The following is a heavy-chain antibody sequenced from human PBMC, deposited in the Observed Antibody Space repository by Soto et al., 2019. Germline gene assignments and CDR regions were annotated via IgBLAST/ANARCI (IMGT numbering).Heavy chain of an antibody. Sequence: QVQLVQSGAEVKKPGSSVKVSCKASGGTFSSYAVNWVRQAPGQGLEWMGGIIPIFGAPKYAQEFQGRVTITADESTNTAYRELSSLRSEDAAVYYWARGGYYYDRSGYVYFTTNDYWGQGTLVTVSS. CDR2: IIPIFGAP. D-gene: IGHD3-22*01. CDR3: ARGGYYYDRSGYVYFTTNDY. V-gene: IGHV1-69*12. J-gene: IGHJ4*02. CDR1: GGTFSSYA.